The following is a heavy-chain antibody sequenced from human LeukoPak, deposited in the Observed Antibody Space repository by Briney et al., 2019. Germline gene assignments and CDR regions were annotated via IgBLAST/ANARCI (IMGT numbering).Heavy chain of an antibody. Sequence: PSETLSLTCTVSGGSISSSYSYWGWVRQPPGKGLEWLGNIYYSGSTYYSPSLTSRVTVSVDTSENQFSLKLSSVTAADTAVYYCARDLGAEAEETLDYWGQGTLVTVSS. CDR1: GGSISSSYSY. CDR2: IYYSGST. V-gene: IGHV4-39*07. CDR3: ARDLGAEAEETLDY. J-gene: IGHJ4*02. D-gene: IGHD1-26*01.